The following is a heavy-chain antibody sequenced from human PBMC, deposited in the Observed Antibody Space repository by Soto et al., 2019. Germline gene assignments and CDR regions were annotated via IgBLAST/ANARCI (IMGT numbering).Heavy chain of an antibody. CDR3: AKDSALISYDFWSGYKYYFDY. CDR2: ISGSGGST. CDR1: GFTFSSYA. J-gene: IGHJ4*02. Sequence: EVQLLESGGGLVQPGGSLRLSCAASGFTFSSYAMSWVRQAPGKGLEWVSAISGSGGSTYYAYSVKGRFTFSRDNSKNTLYLQMNRLRAEDTAVYYCAKDSALISYDFWSGYKYYFDYWGQGTLVTVSS. D-gene: IGHD3-3*01. V-gene: IGHV3-23*01.